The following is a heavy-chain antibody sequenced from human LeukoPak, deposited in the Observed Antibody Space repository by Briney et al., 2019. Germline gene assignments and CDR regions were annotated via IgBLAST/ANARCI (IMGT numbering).Heavy chain of an antibody. D-gene: IGHD1-26*01. V-gene: IGHV1-18*01. CDR1: GYTFTTYG. CDR2: ISGYNATT. CDR3: ARVGGSYSEYYFDY. J-gene: IGHJ4*02. Sequence: ASVKVSCKASGYTFTTYGINWVRRAPGQGLEWRGWISGYNATTKYAQNLQGRVTMTTDTSTSTAYMELGSLRSDDTAVYYCARVGGSYSEYYFDYWGQGTLVTVSS.